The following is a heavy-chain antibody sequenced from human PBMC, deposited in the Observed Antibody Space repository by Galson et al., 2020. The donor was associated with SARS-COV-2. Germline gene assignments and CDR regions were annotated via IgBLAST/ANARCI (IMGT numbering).Heavy chain of an antibody. V-gene: IGHV3-33*01. CDR3: ARESFTTVTTLFDA. CDR1: GFTFSSYG. D-gene: IGHD4-4*01. J-gene: IGHJ4*02. CDR2: IWYDGSNK. Sequence: SLKISCAASGFTFSSYGMHWVRQAPGKGLERVAVIWYDGSNKYYADSVKGRFTISRDNSKNTLYLQMNSLRAEDTAVYYCARESFTTVTTLFDALGQLTLVTV.